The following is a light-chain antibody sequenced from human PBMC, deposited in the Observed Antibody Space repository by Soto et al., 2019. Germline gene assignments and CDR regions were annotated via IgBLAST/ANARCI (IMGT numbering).Light chain of an antibody. V-gene: IGKV3-20*01. CDR2: GAS. J-gene: IGKJ1*01. CDR1: QSVSTSY. CDR3: QHYGSSRT. Sequence: EIVLTPSPGTLSLSPGERATLACMASQSVSTSYLAWYQHKPGQAPRLLIYGASRRATGVPDRFSGSGSGRDYTLTISRLEPEDFAVYYCQHYGSSRTFGQGTKVEIK.